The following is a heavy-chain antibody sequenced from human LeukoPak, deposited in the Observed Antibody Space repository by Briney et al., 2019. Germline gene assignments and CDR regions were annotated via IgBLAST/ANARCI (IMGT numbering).Heavy chain of an antibody. J-gene: IGHJ4*02. CDR1: GGSISSSSYY. CDR3: AKEKRWPSPYFDY. V-gene: IGHV4-39*02. D-gene: IGHD5-24*01. Sequence: SETLSLTCTVSGGSISSSSYYWGWIRQPPGKGLEWIGSIYYSGSTYYNPSLKSRVTISVDTSKNQFSLKLSSVTAADTAVYYCAKEKRWPSPYFDYWGQGTLVTVSS. CDR2: IYYSGST.